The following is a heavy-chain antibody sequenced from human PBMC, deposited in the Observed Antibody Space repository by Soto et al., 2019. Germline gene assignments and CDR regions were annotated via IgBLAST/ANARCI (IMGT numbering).Heavy chain of an antibody. V-gene: IGHV1-3*05. CDR3: ARGPDYYDSSGYFDY. D-gene: IGHD3-22*01. CDR2: INAGNGNT. J-gene: IGHJ4*02. CDR1: GYTFTSYA. Sequence: QVQLVQSGAEEKKPGASVKVSCKASGYTFTSYAMHWVRQAPGQRLEWMGWINAGNGNTKYSQKFQGRVIITRDTSASTAYMELSSLRSEDTAVYYCARGPDYYDSSGYFDYWGQGTLVTVSS.